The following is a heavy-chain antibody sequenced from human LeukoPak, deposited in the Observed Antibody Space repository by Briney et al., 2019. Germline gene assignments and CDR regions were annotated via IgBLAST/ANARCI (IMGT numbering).Heavy chain of an antibody. CDR3: AKEPGIAAAGTGEYYFDY. CDR2: ISGSGGST. Sequence: GGSLRLSCAASGFTFSSYAMSWVRQAPGKGLEWVSAISGSGGSTYYADSVKGRFTISRDNSKNTLYLQMNSLRAEDTAVYYCAKEPGIAAAGTGEYYFDYWGQGTLVTVPS. CDR1: GFTFSSYA. J-gene: IGHJ4*02. D-gene: IGHD6-13*01. V-gene: IGHV3-23*01.